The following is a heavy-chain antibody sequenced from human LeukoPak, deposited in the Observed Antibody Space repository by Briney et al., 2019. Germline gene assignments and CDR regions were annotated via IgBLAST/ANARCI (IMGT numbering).Heavy chain of an antibody. CDR2: IRGSGSGM. Sequence: GGSLRLSCAASGFVFSDYSMKWVRQAPGKGLEWVANIRGSGSGMGYGSYYADSVKGRFTISRDNAKTSLYLQMNSLRADDTAVYYCARDDNWGFDYWGQGALVTVSS. D-gene: IGHD7-27*01. V-gene: IGHV3-48*04. CDR3: ARDDNWGFDY. CDR1: GFVFSDYS. J-gene: IGHJ4*02.